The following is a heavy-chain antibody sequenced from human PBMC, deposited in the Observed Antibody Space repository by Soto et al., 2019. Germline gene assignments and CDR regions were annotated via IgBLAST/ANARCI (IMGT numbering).Heavy chain of an antibody. Sequence: SETLSLTCTVSGGSISSSSYYWGWIRQPPGKGLEWIGSIYYSGSTYYNPSLKSRVTISVDTSKNQFSLKLSSVTAADTAVYYCARQGADYDILTGYYRTYGMDVWGQGTTVTVSS. J-gene: IGHJ6*02. CDR1: GGSISSSSYY. CDR3: ARQGADYDILTGYYRTYGMDV. D-gene: IGHD3-9*01. V-gene: IGHV4-39*01. CDR2: IYYSGST.